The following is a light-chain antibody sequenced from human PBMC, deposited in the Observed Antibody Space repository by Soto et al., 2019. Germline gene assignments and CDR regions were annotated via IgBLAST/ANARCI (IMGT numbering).Light chain of an antibody. CDR1: SSDVGAYNH. V-gene: IGLV2-23*02. J-gene: IGLJ2*01. CDR2: EVS. Sequence: QSALTQPASVSGSPGQSITISCTGTSSDVGAYNHVSWYQHHPGKAPKLMIFEVSSRPSGVSNRFSGSKSGNTASLTISGLQSEDEADYYCCSYAGSSTFVFGGGTKLTVL. CDR3: CSYAGSSTFV.